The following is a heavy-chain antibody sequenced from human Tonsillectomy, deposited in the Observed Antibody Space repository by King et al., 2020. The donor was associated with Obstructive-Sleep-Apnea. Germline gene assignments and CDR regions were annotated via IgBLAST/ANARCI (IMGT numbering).Heavy chain of an antibody. CDR3: ARNFGGDSGN. CDR1: GFTFSNSW. V-gene: IGHV3-7*01. D-gene: IGHD4-23*01. CDR2: IKQDGSER. Sequence: VQLVESGGGLVQPGGSLRLSCAASGFTFSNSWMSLVRQAPGKGLEWVANIKQDGSERYYVDPVKGRFTISRDNAKNSLYLQMNSLRAEDTAVYYCARNFGGDSGNWGQGTLVTVSS. J-gene: IGHJ4*02.